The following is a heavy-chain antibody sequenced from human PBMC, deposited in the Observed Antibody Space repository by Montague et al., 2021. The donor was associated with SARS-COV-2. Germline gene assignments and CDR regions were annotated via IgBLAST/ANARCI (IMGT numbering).Heavy chain of an antibody. J-gene: IGHJ6*02. CDR2: ICYSGST. Sequence: TLSLTCTVSGGSISSGGYYWSWIRQHPGKGLEWIGYICYSGSTYYNPSLKSRVTISVDTSKNQFSLKLSSVIAADSAVYYCTKGSYGISILGHIYYYGMDVWGQGTTVTVS. CDR1: GGSISSGGYY. CDR3: TKGSYGISILGHIYYYGMDV. D-gene: IGHD3-9*01. V-gene: IGHV4-31*03.